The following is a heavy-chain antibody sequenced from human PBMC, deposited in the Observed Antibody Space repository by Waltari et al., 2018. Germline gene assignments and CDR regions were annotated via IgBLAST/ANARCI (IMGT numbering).Heavy chain of an antibody. CDR2: ISGSGGST. J-gene: IGHJ4*02. Sequence: EVHLLESGGGLVQLGGSLRLSCAASGFTFNTYAMSWVRQAPGKGLGWVSSISGSGGSTYYADSVKGRFTISRDNSKNTLSLQMNSLRAEDTAVYYCAKQYDFWSGYGDYWGQGTLVTVSS. CDR3: AKQYDFWSGYGDY. D-gene: IGHD3-3*01. CDR1: GFTFNTYA. V-gene: IGHV3-23*01.